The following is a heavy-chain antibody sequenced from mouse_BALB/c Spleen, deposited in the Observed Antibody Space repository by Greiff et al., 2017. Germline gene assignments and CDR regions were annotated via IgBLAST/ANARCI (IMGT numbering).Heavy chain of an antibody. J-gene: IGHJ2*01. CDR1: GFTFSSYG. D-gene: IGHD3-1*01. CDR2: INSNGGST. CDR3: VREGGYNRCERLFYS. Sequence: EVKLVESGGGLVQPGGSLKLSCAASGFTFSSYGMSWVRQTPDKRLELVATINSNGGSTYYPDSVKGRFTISRDNAKNTLYLQMSSLKSEDTAMYYCVREGGYNRCERLFYSWGQGTTLTVSP. V-gene: IGHV5-6-3*01.